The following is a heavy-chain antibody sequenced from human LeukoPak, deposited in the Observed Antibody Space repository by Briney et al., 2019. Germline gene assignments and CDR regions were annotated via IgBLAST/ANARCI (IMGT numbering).Heavy chain of an antibody. Sequence: SETLSLTCTVSGGSISSYYWSWIRQPPGKGLEWIGYIYYSGSTNYNPSLKSRVTISVDTSKSQFSLKLSSVTAADTAVYYCARYHLYYYYGMDVWGQGTTVTVSS. CDR1: GGSISSYY. V-gene: IGHV4-59*01. J-gene: IGHJ6*02. CDR3: ARYHLYYYYGMDV. CDR2: IYYSGST.